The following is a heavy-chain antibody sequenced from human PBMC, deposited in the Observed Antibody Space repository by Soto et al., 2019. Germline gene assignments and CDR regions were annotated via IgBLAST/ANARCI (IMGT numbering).Heavy chain of an antibody. Sequence: GASGKVSCKASGGTFSSYAISWVRQAPGQGLEWMGGIIPIFGTANYAQKFQGRVTITADESTSTAYMELSSLRSEDTAVYYCARELRTPLNIAEAGTVAFDICGQRTMVTV. D-gene: IGHD6-13*01. CDR3: ARELRTPLNIAEAGTVAFDI. V-gene: IGHV1-69*13. CDR1: GGTFSSYA. J-gene: IGHJ3*02. CDR2: IIPIFGTA.